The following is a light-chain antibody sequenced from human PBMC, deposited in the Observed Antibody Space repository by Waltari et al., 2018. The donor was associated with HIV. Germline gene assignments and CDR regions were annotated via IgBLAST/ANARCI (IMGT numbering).Light chain of an antibody. Sequence: SYVLTQPPSVSVAPGKTARITCGGNNIGSKSEHWYQQKPGQAPVLVIYYDSDRPSGIPERFSGSNSGNTATLTISRVEAGDEADYYCQVWDSSSDHPVFGTGTKVTVL. V-gene: IGLV3-21*04. CDR1: NIGSKS. CDR3: QVWDSSSDHPV. CDR2: YDS. J-gene: IGLJ1*01.